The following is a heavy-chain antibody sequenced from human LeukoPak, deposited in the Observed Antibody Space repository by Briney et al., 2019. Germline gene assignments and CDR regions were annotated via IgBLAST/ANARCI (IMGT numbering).Heavy chain of an antibody. CDR3: VYYYGSGSVEY. CDR1: GGSITSSNYY. Sequence: PSATLSLTCTISGGSITSSNYYWGWFRQPPGKGLEWIGSFYYSGSTNYNPSLKSRVTISVDTSKNQFSLKLSSVTAAGTAVYYCVYYYGSGSVEYWGQGTLVTVSS. J-gene: IGHJ4*02. CDR2: FYYSGST. D-gene: IGHD3-10*01. V-gene: IGHV4-39*01.